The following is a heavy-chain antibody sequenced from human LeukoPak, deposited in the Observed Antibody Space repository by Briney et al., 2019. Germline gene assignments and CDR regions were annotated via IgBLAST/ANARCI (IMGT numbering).Heavy chain of an antibody. CDR3: AKVMDSSWTLDY. D-gene: IGHD6-13*01. Sequence: GGSLRLSCAASGFTFSSYSMNWVRQAPGKGLEWVSSISSSSSYIYYADSVKGRFTISRDNAKNSLYLQMNSLRAEDTAVYYCAKVMDSSWTLDYWGQGTLVTVSS. CDR1: GFTFSSYS. V-gene: IGHV3-21*04. J-gene: IGHJ4*02. CDR2: ISSSSSYI.